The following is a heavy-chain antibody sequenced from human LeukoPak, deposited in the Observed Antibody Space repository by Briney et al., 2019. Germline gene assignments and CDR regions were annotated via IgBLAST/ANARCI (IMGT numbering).Heavy chain of an antibody. J-gene: IGHJ5*02. CDR3: ARGHIGP. D-gene: IGHD2-21*01. V-gene: IGHV4-61*02. Sequence: SETLSLTCTVSGGSISSGTYYWSWIRQPAGKGLEWIGRIYTSGSTNYNPSLKSRVTISVDTSKNQFPLKLSSVTAADTAVYYCARGHIGPWGQGTLVTVSS. CDR1: GGSISSGTYY. CDR2: IYTSGST.